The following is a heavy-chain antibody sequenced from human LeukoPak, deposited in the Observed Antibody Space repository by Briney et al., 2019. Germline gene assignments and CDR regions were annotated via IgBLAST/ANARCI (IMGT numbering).Heavy chain of an antibody. CDR3: AREADGYNSNWHDS. CDR2: ISSSSSYI. V-gene: IGHV3-21*01. Sequence: GGSLRLSCAASGFSFSDSTMNWVRQAPGKGLEWVSSISSSSSYIYYADSVKGRFTISRDNANNSLYLQMNSLRAEDTAVFYCAREADGYNSNWHDSWGQGTLVTVSS. CDR1: GFSFSDST. J-gene: IGHJ5*01. D-gene: IGHD5-24*01.